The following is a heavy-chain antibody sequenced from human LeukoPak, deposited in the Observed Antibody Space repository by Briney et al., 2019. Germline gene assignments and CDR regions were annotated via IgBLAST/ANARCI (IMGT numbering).Heavy chain of an antibody. CDR1: GYTFTGYY. CDR3: ARVKVATTQGAGSYYMDV. D-gene: IGHD5-12*01. V-gene: IGHV1-2*02. J-gene: IGHJ6*03. Sequence: ASVKVSCKASGYTFTGYYMHWVRQAPGQGLEWMGWINPNSGGTNYAQKFQGRVTMTRDTSISTAYMALSRLRSDDTAVYYCARVKVATTQGAGSYYMDVWGKGTTVTVSS. CDR2: INPNSGGT.